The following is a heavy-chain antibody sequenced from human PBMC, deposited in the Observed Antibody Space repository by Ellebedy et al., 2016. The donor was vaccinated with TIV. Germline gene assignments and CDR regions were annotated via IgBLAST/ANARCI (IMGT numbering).Heavy chain of an antibody. CDR1: GGNFSTYA. J-gene: IGHJ6*02. CDR3: AREKGRYSSSWYVVYYNGIDV. D-gene: IGHD6-13*01. V-gene: IGHV1-69*13. CDR2: IIPMFGTA. Sequence: AASVKVSCKASGGNFSTYAISWVRQAPGQGLEWMGGIIPMFGTANYAQNFQGRLTITADESTSTVNMELSSLRSEDTAVYYCAREKGRYSSSWYVVYYNGIDVWGQGTTVTVSS.